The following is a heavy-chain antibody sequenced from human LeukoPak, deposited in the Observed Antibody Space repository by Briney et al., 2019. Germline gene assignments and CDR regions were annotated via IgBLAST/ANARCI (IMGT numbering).Heavy chain of an antibody. D-gene: IGHD3-22*01. CDR1: GYTLTELS. J-gene: IGHJ4*02. Sequence: ASVKVSCKVSGYTLTELSMHSVRQAPGKGLEWVGGFYPEDGETIYAQKFQGRVTMTEDTSTDTGYMELSSLRSEDTAVYYCATVGFDDSGYYQAYYFDYWGQGSLVTVSS. V-gene: IGHV1-24*01. CDR2: FYPEDGET. CDR3: ATVGFDDSGYYQAYYFDY.